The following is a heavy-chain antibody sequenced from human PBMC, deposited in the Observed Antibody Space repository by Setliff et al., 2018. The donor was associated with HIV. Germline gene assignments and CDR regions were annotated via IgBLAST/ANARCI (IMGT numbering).Heavy chain of an antibody. Sequence: PGGSLRLSCAASGFTFTYHAMTWVRQAPGKGLEWVAGINGDGDSRYYAESVKGRFTVSRDNSKDTLYLQMNDLRAEDTALYYCARDLPFPVDNGDKFDYWGQGTLVTVSS. CDR3: ARDLPFPVDNGDKFDY. J-gene: IGHJ4*02. CDR1: GFTFTYHA. V-gene: IGHV3-23*01. D-gene: IGHD4-17*01. CDR2: INGDGDSR.